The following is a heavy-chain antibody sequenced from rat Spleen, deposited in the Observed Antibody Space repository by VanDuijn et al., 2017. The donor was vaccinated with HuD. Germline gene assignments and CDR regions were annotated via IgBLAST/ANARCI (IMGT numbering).Heavy chain of an antibody. CDR2: IDRVGST. D-gene: IGHD1-12*02. CDR1: VYSITSSYR. V-gene: IGHV3-3*01. J-gene: IGHJ3*01. Sequence: EVQLQESGPGLVKPSQSLSLTCSVTVYSITSSYRWNWIRKFPGNKLEWMGYIDRVGSTNYNPSLKSRISISRDTSKNQFFLQVNSVSAEDTATYYCARSDGTHYYLPFADWGQGTLVTVSS. CDR3: ARSDGTHYYLPFAD.